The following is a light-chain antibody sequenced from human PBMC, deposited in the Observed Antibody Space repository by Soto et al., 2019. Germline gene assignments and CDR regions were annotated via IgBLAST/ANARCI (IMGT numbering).Light chain of an antibody. Sequence: EIVLTQSPGTLSLSPGERATLSCRASQTIRNSYSAWYQQKPGQAPRLLIYGASTRATGIPERFSGSGYGTYFTLTIRRLEPGDFALYYCQGYGDSSPTCGQGTKVEIK. V-gene: IGKV3-20*01. CDR1: QTIRNSY. CDR3: QGYGDSSPT. CDR2: GAS. J-gene: IGKJ1*01.